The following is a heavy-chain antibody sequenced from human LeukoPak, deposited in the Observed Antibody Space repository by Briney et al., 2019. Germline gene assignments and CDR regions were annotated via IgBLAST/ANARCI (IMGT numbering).Heavy chain of an antibody. CDR2: IIPIYGTA. D-gene: IGHD3-22*01. Sequence: SVKVSCKSSGGTFSISAINWVRQAPGQGPEWMGGIIPIYGTANYVQKFQDRVTITADESTSTVYMELSSLRSEDTASYYCATDLAKKYDSTGLDAFDVWGQGTMVIVSS. V-gene: IGHV1-69*13. CDR3: ATDLAKKYDSTGLDAFDV. J-gene: IGHJ3*01. CDR1: GGTFSISA.